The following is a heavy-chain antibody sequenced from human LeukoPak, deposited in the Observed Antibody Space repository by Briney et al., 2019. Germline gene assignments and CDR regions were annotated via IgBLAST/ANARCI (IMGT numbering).Heavy chain of an antibody. J-gene: IGHJ6*03. CDR1: GFTFSSYG. Sequence: GGSLRLSCAASGFTFSSYGMSWVRQAPGKGLEWVSAISGSGGSTYYADSVKGRFTISRDNSKNTLYLQMNSLRAEDTAVYYCAKDRRFGEYLVSYYMDVWGKGTTVTISS. CDR3: AKDRRFGEYLVSYYMDV. D-gene: IGHD3-10*01. CDR2: ISGSGGST. V-gene: IGHV3-23*01.